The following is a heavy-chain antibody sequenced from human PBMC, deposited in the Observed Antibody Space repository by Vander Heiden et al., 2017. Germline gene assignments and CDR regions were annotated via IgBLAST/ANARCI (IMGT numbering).Heavy chain of an antibody. J-gene: IGHJ4*02. CDR2: ISSDGRNK. V-gene: IGHV3-30*18. D-gene: IGHD1-7*01. CDR3: AKVWTGTTYYFDY. CDR1: LFPFRNYG. Sequence: QVQLVESGAGVVQTGRSLSLSCAASLFPFRNYGIHWVRQGPGKGLEWVALISSDGRNKFYADSVKGRFTISRDTYKNTLYLQMYSLRPEDTAVYYCAKVWTGTTYYFDYWGQGPLVTVSS.